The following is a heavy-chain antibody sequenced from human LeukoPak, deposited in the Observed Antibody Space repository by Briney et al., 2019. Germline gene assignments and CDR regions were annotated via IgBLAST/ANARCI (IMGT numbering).Heavy chain of an antibody. V-gene: IGHV1-46*01. CDR1: GYIFTSYY. D-gene: IGHD3-16*01. CDR3: ARGSGTMIILITSDLFDP. CDR2: VNPDSDTI. J-gene: IGHJ5*02. Sequence: ASVKVSCKPSGYIFTSYYIHWVRQAPGRGLEWMGVVNPDSDTITYAQNFQGRLTMTRDTSTSTVYMELGSLRSEDTAVYYCARGSGTMIILITSDLFDPWGQGTLVTVSS.